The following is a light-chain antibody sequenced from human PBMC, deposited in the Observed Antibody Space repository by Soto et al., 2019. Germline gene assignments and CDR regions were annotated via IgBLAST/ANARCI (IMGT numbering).Light chain of an antibody. CDR3: SSYAGSNNLGV. J-gene: IGLJ2*01. CDR1: SSDVGGYKY. V-gene: IGLV2-8*01. Sequence: QSALTQPPSASGSPGQSVTISCTGTSSDVGGYKYVSWYQQHPDKAPKLMIFEVSKRPSGVPDRFSGSKSGNTASLTVSGLQAEDEADYYCSSYAGSNNLGVFGGGTQLTVL. CDR2: EVS.